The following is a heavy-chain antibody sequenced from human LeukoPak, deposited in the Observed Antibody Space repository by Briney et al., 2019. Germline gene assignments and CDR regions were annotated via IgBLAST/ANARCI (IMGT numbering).Heavy chain of an antibody. D-gene: IGHD2-8*01. CDR2: IYYSGST. CDR3: ARMYHYGMDV. V-gene: IGHV4-31*03. CDR1: GGSISSGGYY. J-gene: IGHJ6*02. Sequence: SSQTLSLTCTVSGGSISSGGYYWSWIRQHPGKGLEWIGYIYYSGSTYYNPSLKSRVTISVDTSKNQFSLMLTSVTAADTAVYYCARMYHYGMDVWGQGTTVTVSS.